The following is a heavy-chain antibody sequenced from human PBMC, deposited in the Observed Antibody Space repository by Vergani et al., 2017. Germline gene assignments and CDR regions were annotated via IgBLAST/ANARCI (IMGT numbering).Heavy chain of an antibody. Sequence: QVQLLQSGSELKKPGASVRISCEASGYTFTNYPLIWVRQAPGQGLEFMGWINTNSGGTNYAQKFQGRVTMTRDTSISTAYMELSRLRSDDTAVYYCARGLRGYSYGWGAFDIWGQGTMVTVSS. J-gene: IGHJ3*02. CDR3: ARGLRGYSYGWGAFDI. D-gene: IGHD5-18*01. V-gene: IGHV1-2*02. CDR2: INTNSGGT. CDR1: GYTFTNYP.